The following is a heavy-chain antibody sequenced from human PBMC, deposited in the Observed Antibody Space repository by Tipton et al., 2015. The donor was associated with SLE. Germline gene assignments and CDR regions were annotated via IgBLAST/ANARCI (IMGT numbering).Heavy chain of an antibody. V-gene: IGHV4-34*12. Sequence: GLVKPSQTLSLTCAVSGESFNGYFWTWIRQPPGKGLEWIAEIIHSGVTNYNPSLRRRVTISVDMSKNQFSLKLTSVTAADTAVYYCATNTYYYDSSGYYYNQWGQGTLVTVSS. D-gene: IGHD3-22*01. J-gene: IGHJ4*02. CDR3: ATNTYYYDSSGYYYNQ. CDR2: IIHSGVT. CDR1: GESFNGYF.